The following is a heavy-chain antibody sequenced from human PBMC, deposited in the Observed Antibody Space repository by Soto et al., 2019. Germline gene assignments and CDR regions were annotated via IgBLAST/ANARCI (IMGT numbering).Heavy chain of an antibody. CDR2: IIPIFGTS. D-gene: IGHD3-22*01. V-gene: IGHV1-69*12. CDR1: GGTFSSYA. Sequence: QVQLVQSWAEVKKPGSSVKVSCKASGGTFSSYAFSWVRQAPGQGLEWMGGIIPIFGTSNYAQKIQGRVTIKADESTSEVYMEMSSLGSEDPAMYYCATPRTLYDSRGYGHDWGQGPLVTVSS. CDR3: ATPRTLYDSRGYGHD. J-gene: IGHJ4*02.